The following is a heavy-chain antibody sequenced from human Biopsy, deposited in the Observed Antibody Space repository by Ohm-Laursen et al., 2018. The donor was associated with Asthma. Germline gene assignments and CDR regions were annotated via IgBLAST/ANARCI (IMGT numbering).Heavy chain of an antibody. D-gene: IGHD3-22*01. Sequence: TLSLTCTVSGGSISSSHFQWGWIRQHPGKGLEWIGSIYYSGSTYYNPSLKSRVSISMDTSKNQFSLKLSSVTAADTAVYYCARAQDYYDSRGYYRSFDYWGQGTLVTVSS. CDR2: IYYSGST. J-gene: IGHJ4*02. CDR3: ARAQDYYDSRGYYRSFDY. V-gene: IGHV4-31*03. CDR1: GGSISSSHFQ.